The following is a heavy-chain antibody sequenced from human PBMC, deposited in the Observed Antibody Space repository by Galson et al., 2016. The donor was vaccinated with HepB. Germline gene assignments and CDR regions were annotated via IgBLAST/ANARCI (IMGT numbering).Heavy chain of an antibody. V-gene: IGHV4-34*01. CDR3: ARGDNPDYGDYASAYYYMDV. J-gene: IGHJ6*03. CDR1: GGSFTSYY. D-gene: IGHD4-17*01. Sequence: ETLSLTCTVSGGSFTSYYWSWIRQPPGKGLEWIGEINHSGSTNYNPSLKSRVTISVDTSKNQFSLKLSSVPAADTAVYYCARGDNPDYGDYASAYYYMDVWGKGTTVTVSS. CDR2: INHSGST.